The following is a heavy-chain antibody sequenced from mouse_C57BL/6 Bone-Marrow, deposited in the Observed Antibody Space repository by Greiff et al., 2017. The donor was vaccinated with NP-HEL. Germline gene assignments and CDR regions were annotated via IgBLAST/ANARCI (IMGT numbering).Heavy chain of an antibody. V-gene: IGHV5-4*01. CDR1: GFTFSSYA. CDR2: ISDGGSYT. CDR3: AREPPDVLDY. J-gene: IGHJ2*01. D-gene: IGHD2-3*01. Sequence: DVMLVESGGGLVKPGGSLKLSCAASGFTFSSYAMSWVRQTPEKRLEWVATISDGGSYTYYPDNVKGRFTISRDNAKNNLYLQMSHLKSEDTAMYYCAREPPDVLDYWGQGTTLTVSS.